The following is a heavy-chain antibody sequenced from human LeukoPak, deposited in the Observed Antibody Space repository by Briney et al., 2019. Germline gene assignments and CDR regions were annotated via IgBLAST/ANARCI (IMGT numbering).Heavy chain of an antibody. Sequence: PVASVKVSCKASGYTFTSYGISWVRQAPGQGLEWMGWISAYNGNTDYAQRLQGRVTMTTDTSTSTVYMELRNLRSDDTAVYYCARCRPGDVFDIWGQGTMVTVSS. D-gene: IGHD2-15*01. J-gene: IGHJ3*02. CDR1: GYTFTSYG. V-gene: IGHV1-18*01. CDR2: ISAYNGNT. CDR3: ARCRPGDVFDI.